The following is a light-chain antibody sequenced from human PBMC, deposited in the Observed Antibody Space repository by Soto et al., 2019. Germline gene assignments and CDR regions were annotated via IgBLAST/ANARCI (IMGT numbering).Light chain of an antibody. CDR1: QTIGTS. Sequence: DIQMTLSPSTMSASVGDRVTITCRASQTIGTSLAWYQQKPGKAPKLLIYKASNLESGVPSRFIDSGSGTEFTLTISGLQPDNFATYDRQHYSSYWTFSQGTKVDIK. V-gene: IGKV1-5*03. J-gene: IGKJ1*01. CDR2: KAS. CDR3: QHYSSYWT.